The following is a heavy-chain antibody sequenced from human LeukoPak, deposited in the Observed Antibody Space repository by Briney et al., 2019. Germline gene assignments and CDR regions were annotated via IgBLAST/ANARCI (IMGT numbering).Heavy chain of an antibody. J-gene: IGHJ4*02. CDR2: ISGSGGST. D-gene: IGHD6-19*01. V-gene: IGHV3-23*01. Sequence: GGSLRLSCAASGFTFNYYAMGWVRQAPGKGLEWVSAISGSGGSTYYADSVKGRFTISRDNSKNTLYLQMNSRRAEATAVYYSSIDHRKGVAGYFRLVHDYWGQGTLVTVSS. CDR1: GFTFNYYA. CDR3: SIDHRKGVAGYFRLVHDY.